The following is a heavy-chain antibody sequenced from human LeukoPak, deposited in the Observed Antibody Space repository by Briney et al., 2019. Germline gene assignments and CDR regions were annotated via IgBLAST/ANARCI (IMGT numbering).Heavy chain of an antibody. V-gene: IGHV5-51*01. CDR1: GYSFTSYW. CDR2: IYPGDSDT. Sequence: HGESLKISCKASGYSFTSYWIGWVRQMPGKGLVWMGIIYPGDSDTRYSPSFQGQVTISADKSISTAYLQWSSLKASDTAMYYCAIQPNIVATNYWGQGTLVTVSS. D-gene: IGHD5-12*01. CDR3: AIQPNIVATNY. J-gene: IGHJ4*02.